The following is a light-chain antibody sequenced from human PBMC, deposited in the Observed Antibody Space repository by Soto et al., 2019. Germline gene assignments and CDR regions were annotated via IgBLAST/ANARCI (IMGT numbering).Light chain of an antibody. CDR3: SKYRSSKTDV. V-gene: IGLV2-18*01. CDR2: EVS. J-gene: IGLJ1*01. CDR1: SSDVGSYNR. Sequence: SVLTQPPSLSGSPGQSVAISCTGTSSDVGSYNRVSWYQQPPGTAPKVMIYEVSNRPSGVPDRFSGSKSGNTASLTISGLQAEDEVDASCSKYRSSKTDVFGIGSKGTGL.